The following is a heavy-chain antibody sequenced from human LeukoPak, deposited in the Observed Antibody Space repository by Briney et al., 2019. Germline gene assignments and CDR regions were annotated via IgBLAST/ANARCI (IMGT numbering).Heavy chain of an antibody. J-gene: IGHJ4*02. V-gene: IGHV3-21*01. CDR2: ISSSSSYI. CDR3: ARWARSSNFDY. CDR1: GFTFSSYS. Sequence: GGSLRLSCVASGFTFSSYSMNWVRQAPGKGLEWVSSISSSSSYIYYADSVKGRFTISRDNAKNSLYLQMNILRAEDTAVYYCARWARSSNFDYWGQGTLVTVSS.